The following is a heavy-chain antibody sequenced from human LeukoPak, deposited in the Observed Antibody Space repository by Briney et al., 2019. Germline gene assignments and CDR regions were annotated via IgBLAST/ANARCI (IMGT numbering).Heavy chain of an antibody. D-gene: IGHD6-19*01. Sequence: GGSLRLSRAASGFTFSSYAMHWVRQAPGKGLEWVAVISYDGSNKYYADSVKGRFTISRDNSKNTLYLQMNSLRAEDTAVYYCAGRRSSGWYAYWGQGTLVTVSS. CDR1: GFTFSSYA. CDR2: ISYDGSNK. J-gene: IGHJ4*02. CDR3: AGRRSSGWYAY. V-gene: IGHV3-30*04.